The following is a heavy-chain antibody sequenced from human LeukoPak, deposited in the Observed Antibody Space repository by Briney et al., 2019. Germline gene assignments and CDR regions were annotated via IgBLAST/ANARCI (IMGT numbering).Heavy chain of an antibody. D-gene: IGHD7-27*01. J-gene: IGHJ3*02. CDR2: IYTSGST. CDR3: ARDPPSNWGLRSALDI. V-gene: IGHV4-4*07. CDR1: GGSISSYY. Sequence: PSETLSLTCTVSGGSISSYYWSWIRQPAGKGLEWIGRIYTSGSTNYNPSLKSRVTMSVDTSKNQFSLKLSSVTAADTAVYYCARDPPSNWGLRSALDIWGQGTMVTVSS.